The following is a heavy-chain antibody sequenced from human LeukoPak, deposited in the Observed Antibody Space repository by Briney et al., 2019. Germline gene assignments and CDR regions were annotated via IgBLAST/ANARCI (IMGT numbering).Heavy chain of an antibody. V-gene: IGHV4-34*01. Sequence: PSETLSLTCAVYGGSFSGYYWSWIRQPPGKGLEWIGEINHSGSTNYNPSLKSRVTISVDTSKNQFSLKLSSVTAADTAVYYCARQFPVVPAVDAFGIWGQGTMVTVSS. CDR2: INHSGST. CDR1: GGSFSGYY. CDR3: ARQFPVVPAVDAFGI. D-gene: IGHD2-2*01. J-gene: IGHJ3*02.